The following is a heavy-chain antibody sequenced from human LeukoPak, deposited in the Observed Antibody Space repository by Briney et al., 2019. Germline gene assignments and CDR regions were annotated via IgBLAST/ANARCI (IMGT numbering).Heavy chain of an antibody. V-gene: IGHV4-59*12. J-gene: IGHJ5*02. CDR2: IYYSGST. D-gene: IGHD3-9*01. CDR3: ASGYYDILRGWFDP. Sequence: SETLSLTCTVSGGSISSYYWSWIRQPPGKGLEWIGYIYYSGSTNYNPSLKSRVTISVDTSKNQFSLKLSSVTAADTAVYYCASGYYDILRGWFDPWGQGTLVTVSS. CDR1: GGSISSYY.